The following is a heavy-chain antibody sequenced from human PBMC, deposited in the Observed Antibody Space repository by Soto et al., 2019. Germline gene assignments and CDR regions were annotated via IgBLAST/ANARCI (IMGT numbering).Heavy chain of an antibody. V-gene: IGHV3-33*05. CDR1: TFSDYG. Sequence: TFSDYGIRWVRQTQGKGLEWVAVISYDGSNTHYADSVTGRFTISRDNSKGTLYLQMDTLRADDTSLYYGARHVGGTDSTFVFCGPAALVTVAS. J-gene: IGHJ1*01. D-gene: IGHD2-15*01. CDR3: ARHVGGTDSTFVF. CDR2: ISYDGSNT.